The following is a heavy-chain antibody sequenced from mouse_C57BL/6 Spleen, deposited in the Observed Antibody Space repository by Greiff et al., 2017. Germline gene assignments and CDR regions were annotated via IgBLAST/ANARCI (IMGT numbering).Heavy chain of an antibody. CDR3: TRDGDDASDYAMDY. D-gene: IGHD2-2*01. CDR2: ISSGGDYI. Sequence: DVHLVESGEGLVKPGGSLKLSCAASGFTFSSYAMSWVRQTPEKRLEWVAYISSGGDYIYYADTVKGRFTISRDNARNTLYLQMSSVKSEDTAMYYCTRDGDDASDYAMDYWGQGTSVTVSS. V-gene: IGHV5-9-1*02. J-gene: IGHJ4*01. CDR1: GFTFSSYA.